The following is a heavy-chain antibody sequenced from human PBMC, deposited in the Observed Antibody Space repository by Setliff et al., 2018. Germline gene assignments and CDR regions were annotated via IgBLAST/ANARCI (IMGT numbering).Heavy chain of an antibody. CDR2: INPSGTT. V-gene: IGHV4-34*01. Sequence: SETLSLTCTFYGGPFSDYYWGWVRQTPGKGLEWIAEINPSGTTNYIPSLKSRLTISVDTSKRQFSLKLNSVTAADTAVYYCRFCSYVYKNDYWAQGTLVTVSS. J-gene: IGHJ4*02. CDR3: RFCSYVYKNDY. D-gene: IGHD3-16*01. CDR1: GGPFSDYY.